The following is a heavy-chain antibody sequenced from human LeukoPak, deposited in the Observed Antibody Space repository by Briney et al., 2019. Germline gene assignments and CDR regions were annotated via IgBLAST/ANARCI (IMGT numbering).Heavy chain of an antibody. Sequence: ASVKVSCKASGYTFTSYYMHWVRQAPGQGPEWMGIINPSGGSTSYAQKFQGRVTMTRDTSTSTVYMELRSLRSDDTAVYYCARVEGVVPAAAADYWGQGTLVTVSS. V-gene: IGHV1-46*01. CDR2: INPSGGST. CDR1: GYTFTSYY. CDR3: ARVEGVVPAAAADY. D-gene: IGHD2-2*01. J-gene: IGHJ4*02.